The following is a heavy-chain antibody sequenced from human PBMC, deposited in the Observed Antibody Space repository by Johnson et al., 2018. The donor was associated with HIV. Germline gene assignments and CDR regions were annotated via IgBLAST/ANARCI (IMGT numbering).Heavy chain of an antibody. V-gene: IGHV3-53*01. CDR2: IYSGGST. CDR3: ASATVMATLSLGPWYPFDI. J-gene: IGHJ3*02. CDR1: GLIVSSSY. Sequence: VQLVESGGGLIQPGGSLRLSCAASGLIVSSSYMTWVRQGPGKGLEWVSVIYSGGSTYYADSVKGRFTISRDNSKNTLYLQSNSLRAEDTAVYYCASATVMATLSLGPWYPFDIWGQGTMVTVSS. D-gene: IGHD5-24*01.